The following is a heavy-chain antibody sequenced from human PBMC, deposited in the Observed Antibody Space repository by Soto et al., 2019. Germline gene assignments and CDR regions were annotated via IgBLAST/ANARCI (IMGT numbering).Heavy chain of an antibody. CDR2: IDSSGVKK. V-gene: IGHV3-11*01. CDR3: ARDRGAVTGDYFDY. Sequence: QVQLTESGGGLVKPGGSLRLSCAASGFTFSGLYMSWIRQAPGKGLEWVSCIDSSGVKKYYAESVRGRFTISRDNAKNSLYLQMNRLRAEDPAGYYCARDRGAVTGDYFDYWGQGTLVTVSS. D-gene: IGHD6-19*01. J-gene: IGHJ4*02. CDR1: GFTFSGLY.